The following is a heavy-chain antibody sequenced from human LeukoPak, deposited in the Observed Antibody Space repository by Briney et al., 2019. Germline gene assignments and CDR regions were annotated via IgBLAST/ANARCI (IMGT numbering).Heavy chain of an antibody. J-gene: IGHJ4*02. V-gene: IGHV1-2*02. D-gene: IGHD2-21*02. CDR1: GYTFTGYY. Sequence: ASVKVSCKASGYTFTGYYMHWVRQAPGQGLEWMGWINPNSGGTNYAQKFQGRATMTRDTSISTAYMELSRLRSDDTAVYYCASATSIVVVTAFDYWGQGTLVTVSS. CDR3: ASATSIVVVTAFDY. CDR2: INPNSGGT.